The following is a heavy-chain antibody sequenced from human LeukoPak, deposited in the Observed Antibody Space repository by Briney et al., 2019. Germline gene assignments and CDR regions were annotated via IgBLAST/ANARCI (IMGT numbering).Heavy chain of an antibody. D-gene: IGHD1-26*01. Sequence: PGRSLRLSCAASGFTFDDYAMHWVRQAPGKGLEWVGFIRSKAYGGTTEYAASVKGRFTISRDDSKSIAYLQMNSLKTEDTAVYYCTRKDSVGAEDYWGQGTLVTVSS. CDR1: GFTFDDYA. V-gene: IGHV3-49*04. CDR2: IRSKAYGGTT. CDR3: TRKDSVGAEDY. J-gene: IGHJ4*02.